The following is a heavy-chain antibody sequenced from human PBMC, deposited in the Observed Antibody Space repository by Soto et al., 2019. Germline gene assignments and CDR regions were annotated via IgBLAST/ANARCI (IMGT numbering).Heavy chain of an antibody. V-gene: IGHV3-30*18. D-gene: IGHD5-12*01. CDR3: AKGRSRQRWLQGYFDY. CDR1: GFTFSSYG. CDR2: ISYDGSNK. J-gene: IGHJ4*02. Sequence: QVQLVESGGGVVQPGRSLRLSCAASGFTFSSYGMHWVRQAPGKGLEWVAVISYDGSNKYYADSVKGRFTISRDNSKNTLYLQMNSLRAEDTAVYYCAKGRSRQRWLQGYFDYWGQGTLVTVSS.